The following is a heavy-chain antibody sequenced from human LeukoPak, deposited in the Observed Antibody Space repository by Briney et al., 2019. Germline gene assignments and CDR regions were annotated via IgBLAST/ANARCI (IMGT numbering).Heavy chain of an antibody. Sequence: KPSETLSLTCTVSGGSISSGHYYWSWIRQPPGRGLEWIGYIYYSGSTSYNPSLKSRVTISVDTSKNQFSLKLSSVTAADTAVYYCARVEDFWSGTNAFDIWGQGTMVTVSS. V-gene: IGHV4-30-4*02. J-gene: IGHJ3*02. CDR2: IYYSGST. D-gene: IGHD3-3*01. CDR1: GGSISSGHYY. CDR3: ARVEDFWSGTNAFDI.